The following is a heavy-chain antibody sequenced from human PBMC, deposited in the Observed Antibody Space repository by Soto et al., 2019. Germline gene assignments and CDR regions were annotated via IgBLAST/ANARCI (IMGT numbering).Heavy chain of an antibody. CDR3: ARDRRGDLKAFDI. Sequence: EVQLVESGGGLVKPGGSLRLSCAASGFTFSSYSMNWVRQAPGKGLEWVSSISSSSSYIYYADSVKGRFTISRDNAKNSLHLQMNSLRAEDTAVYYCARDRRGDLKAFDIWGHGTMVTVSS. CDR1: GFTFSSYS. J-gene: IGHJ3*02. D-gene: IGHD3-16*01. V-gene: IGHV3-21*01. CDR2: ISSSSSYI.